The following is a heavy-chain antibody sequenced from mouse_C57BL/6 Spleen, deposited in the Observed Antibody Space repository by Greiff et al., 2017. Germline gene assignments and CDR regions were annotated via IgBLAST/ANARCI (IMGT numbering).Heavy chain of an antibody. CDR1: GYTFTSYG. J-gene: IGHJ4*01. V-gene: IGHV1-81*01. D-gene: IGHD1-1*01. Sequence: QVQLKQSGAELARPGASVKLSCKASGYTFTSYGISWVKQRTGQGLEWIGEIYPRSGNTYYNEKFKGKATLTADKSSSTAYMELRSLTSEDSAVYFCARRYGSSTGYAMDYWGQGTSVTVSS. CDR2: IYPRSGNT. CDR3: ARRYGSSTGYAMDY.